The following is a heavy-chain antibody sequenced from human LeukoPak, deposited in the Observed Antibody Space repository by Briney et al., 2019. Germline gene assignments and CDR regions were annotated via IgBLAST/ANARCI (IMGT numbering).Heavy chain of an antibody. Sequence: PSETLSLTCAVYGGSFSGYYWSWIRQPPGKGLEWIGEINHSGSTNYNPSLKGRVTISVDTSKNQFSLKLSSVTAADTAVYYCARAANRQDTHYFDYWGQGTLVTVSS. CDR2: INHSGST. CDR3: ARAANRQDTHYFDY. D-gene: IGHD2-2*02. V-gene: IGHV4-34*01. CDR1: GGSFSGYY. J-gene: IGHJ4*02.